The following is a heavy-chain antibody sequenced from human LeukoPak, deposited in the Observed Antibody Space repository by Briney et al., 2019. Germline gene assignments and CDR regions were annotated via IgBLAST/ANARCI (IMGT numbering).Heavy chain of an antibody. D-gene: IGHD3-16*01. CDR3: ARADTWPYYFDY. V-gene: IGHV4-59*01. Sequence: SETLSLTCGVSGGSTSTYYWSWIRQPPGKGLEWIGYIHYSGNTNSNPSLKSRVTISVDTSKNQFSLKLTSVTAADTAVYYCARADTWPYYFDYWGQGTLVTVSS. CDR1: GGSTSTYY. CDR2: IHYSGNT. J-gene: IGHJ4*02.